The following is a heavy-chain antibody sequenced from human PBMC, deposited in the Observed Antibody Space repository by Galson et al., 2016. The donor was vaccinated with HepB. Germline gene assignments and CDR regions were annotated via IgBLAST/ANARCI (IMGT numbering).Heavy chain of an antibody. D-gene: IGHD4-17*01. V-gene: IGHV3-74*01. CDR2: INAAGTNI. Sequence: RLSCAASGFTFSNYWMHWVRQGPGQGLVWVSRINAAGTNIKYADSVKGRFTVSRDNAKDTLFLELSNLTAEDTATYYCSRTYGDFDYWGQGTLVIVSS. CDR3: SRTYGDFDY. CDR1: GFTFSNYW. J-gene: IGHJ4*02.